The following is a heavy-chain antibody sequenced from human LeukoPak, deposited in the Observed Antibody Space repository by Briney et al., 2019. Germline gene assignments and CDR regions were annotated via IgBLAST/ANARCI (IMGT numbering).Heavy chain of an antibody. CDR2: IYHSGST. V-gene: IGHV4-4*02. CDR3: ARGVYGLDY. CDR1: GGSISTSYW. J-gene: IGHJ4*02. D-gene: IGHD6-6*01. Sequence: SGTLSLTCGVSGGSISTSYWWSWVRQPPGKGLEWIGEIYHSGSTNYNPSLKSRVTISVDTSKNQFSLKLSSVTAADTAVYYCARGVYGLDYWGQGTLVTVSS.